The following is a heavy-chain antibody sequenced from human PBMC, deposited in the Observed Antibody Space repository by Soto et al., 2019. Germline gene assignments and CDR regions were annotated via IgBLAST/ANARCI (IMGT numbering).Heavy chain of an antibody. Sequence: SETLSLTCTVSGGSISSYYWSWIRQPPGKGLEWIGYIYYSGSTNYNPSLKSRVTISVDTSKNQFSLKLSSVTAADTAVYYCARLYSRPQYYMDVWGKGTTVTVSS. CDR3: ARLYSRPQYYMDV. V-gene: IGHV4-59*08. D-gene: IGHD6-13*01. J-gene: IGHJ6*03. CDR1: GGSISSYY. CDR2: IYYSGST.